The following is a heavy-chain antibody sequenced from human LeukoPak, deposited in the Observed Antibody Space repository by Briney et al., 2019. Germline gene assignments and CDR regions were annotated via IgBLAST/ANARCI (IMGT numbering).Heavy chain of an antibody. CDR1: GGSISSYY. CDR2: IDTSGST. J-gene: IGHJ4*02. CDR3: ARVLVERGYYFDY. Sequence: SETLSLTCTVSGGSISSYYWSWIRQPAGKGLEWIGRIDTSGSTNYNPSLKSRVTISVDKSKNQFSLKLSSVTAADTAVYYCARVLVERGYYFDYWGQGTLVTVSS. D-gene: IGHD2-8*01. V-gene: IGHV4-4*07.